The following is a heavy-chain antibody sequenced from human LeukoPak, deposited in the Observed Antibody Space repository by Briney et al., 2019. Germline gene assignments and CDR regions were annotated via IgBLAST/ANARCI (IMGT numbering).Heavy chain of an antibody. CDR1: GYTFTGYY. D-gene: IGHD4-17*01. J-gene: IGHJ4*02. Sequence: ASVKVSCKASGYTFTGYYMHWVRQAPGQGLEWMGWINPNSGGTNYAQKFQGRVTMTRDTSISTAYMELSRLRSDGTAVYYCARDRTVMYYFDYWGQGTLVTVSS. CDR3: ARDRTVMYYFDY. CDR2: INPNSGGT. V-gene: IGHV1-2*02.